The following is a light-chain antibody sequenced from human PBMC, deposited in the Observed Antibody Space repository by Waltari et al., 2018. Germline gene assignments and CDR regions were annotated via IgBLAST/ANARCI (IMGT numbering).Light chain of an antibody. Sequence: EIVMTQSPESLAVSLGERATINCKSSESVLYSSNNKNHLAWYQQKPGQPPKLLLYWASTRKSGVPYRFSGSGSETDFTLTVTSLQAEDVAVYYCQQYYSTPLTFGGGTKVEIK. J-gene: IGKJ4*01. CDR2: WAS. V-gene: IGKV4-1*01. CDR3: QQYYSTPLT. CDR1: ESVLYSSNNKNH.